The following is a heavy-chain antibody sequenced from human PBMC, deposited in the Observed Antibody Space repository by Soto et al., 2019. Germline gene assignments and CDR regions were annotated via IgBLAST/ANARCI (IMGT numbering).Heavy chain of an antibody. CDR2: IYYSGST. J-gene: IGHJ6*04. Sequence: TQSLTCTVSGGPISSGVYYWSWLRQHPGKGLEWIGYIYYSGSTYYNPSLKSRVTISVDTSKNQFSLKLSSVTAADTAGYYCARVFGFGGMDVWGKGTTVTVS. D-gene: IGHD3-10*01. V-gene: IGHV4-31*03. CDR3: ARVFGFGGMDV. CDR1: GGPISSGVYY.